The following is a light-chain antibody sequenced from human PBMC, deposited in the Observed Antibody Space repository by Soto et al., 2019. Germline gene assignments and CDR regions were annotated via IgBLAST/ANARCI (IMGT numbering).Light chain of an antibody. CDR3: QHYYSIPWT. V-gene: IGKV4-1*01. CDR1: QSVFSNSNNKNC. J-gene: IGKJ1*01. CDR2: WAS. Sequence: DIVMTQSLDSLAVSLGERATINCKSSQSVFSNSNNKNCIAWYQQKSGQPPKLLIYWASSRESGVPDRFSGGGSGTDFTLTISSLQAEDVATYYCQHYYSIPWTFGQGTRVEIK.